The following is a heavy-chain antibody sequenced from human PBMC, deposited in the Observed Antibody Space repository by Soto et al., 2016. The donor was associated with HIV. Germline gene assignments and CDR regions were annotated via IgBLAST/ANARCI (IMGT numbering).Heavy chain of an antibody. CDR3: ARGPEGSYYYYYMDV. V-gene: IGHV1-69*15. CDR1: GGTFSSHA. J-gene: IGHJ6*03. CDR2: IIPVLGIA. Sequence: QVQLVQSGAEVKKPGSSVKVSCKASGGTFSSHAISWVRQAPGQGLEWMGKIIPVLGIANYARNFQGRVTITADDSTSTAYMELSSLRSEDTAVYYCARGPEGSYYYYYMDVWGKGTTVTVSS.